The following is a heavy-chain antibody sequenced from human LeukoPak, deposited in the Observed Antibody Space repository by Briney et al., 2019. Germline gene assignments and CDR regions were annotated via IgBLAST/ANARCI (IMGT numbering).Heavy chain of an antibody. CDR2: ISGCGGST. J-gene: IGHJ4*02. D-gene: IGHD3-22*01. Sequence: GGSLRLSCVPSGFSFSNYAMSWVRQAPGKGLEWVSSISGCGGSTHYVDSVKGRFTISRDKTKNTLYLQMNNLRAEDTAVYYCAKSSYYDASGYYREYYFDSWGQGTLVTVSS. CDR3: AKSSYYDASGYYREYYFDS. V-gene: IGHV3-23*01. CDR1: GFSFSNYA.